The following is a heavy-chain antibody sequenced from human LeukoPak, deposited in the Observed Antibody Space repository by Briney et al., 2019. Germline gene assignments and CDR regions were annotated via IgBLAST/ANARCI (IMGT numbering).Heavy chain of an antibody. Sequence: GGSLRLSCAASGSTFSDQYMDWVRQAPGKGLQWVGRTGNKASRYTTEYAASVRGRFTISRDDSKNSLYLQMNSLKTEDTALYYCTRGYSGRSVYAFDIWGQGTMVTVSS. CDR3: TRGYSGRSVYAFDI. V-gene: IGHV3-72*01. D-gene: IGHD1-26*01. CDR1: GSTFSDQY. CDR2: TGNKASRYTT. J-gene: IGHJ3*02.